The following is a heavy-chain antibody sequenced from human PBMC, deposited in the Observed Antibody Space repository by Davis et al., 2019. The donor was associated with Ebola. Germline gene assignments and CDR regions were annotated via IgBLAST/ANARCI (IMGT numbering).Heavy chain of an antibody. CDR1: GFLFGGYW. D-gene: IGHD3-10*01. CDR2: INRDGTTT. J-gene: IGHJ4*02. CDR3: AITSLR. V-gene: IGHV3-74*03. Sequence: HTGGSLRLSCAGSGFLFGGYWMHWVRQVPGKGLVWVSSINRDGTTTTYADSVKGRFTVSRNNAKKTLYLRMSGLRTEDTAIYYCAITSLRWGQGTLVTVSS.